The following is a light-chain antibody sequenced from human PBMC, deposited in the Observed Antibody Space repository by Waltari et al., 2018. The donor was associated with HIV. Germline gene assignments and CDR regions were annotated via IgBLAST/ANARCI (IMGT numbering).Light chain of an antibody. J-gene: IGLJ2*01. CDR3: SSYTSSGVV. CDR1: SSDVGGYNY. Sequence: QSALTQPASVSGSPGQSITISCTGTSSDVGGYNYVSWYQQHPGKAPKLMIDDVSNRPSGVSNRFSGSKSGNTASLTISGLQAEDEADYYCSSYTSSGVVFGGGTKLTVL. V-gene: IGLV2-14*03. CDR2: DVS.